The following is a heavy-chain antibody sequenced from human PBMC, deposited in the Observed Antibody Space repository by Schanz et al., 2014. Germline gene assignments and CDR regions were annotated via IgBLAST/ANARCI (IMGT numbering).Heavy chain of an antibody. CDR2: ISYDGSLK. D-gene: IGHD3-10*01. Sequence: QEQLVESGGGAVQPGRSLRLSCAASGFTFSSYAVDWIRQAPGQGLEWVSFISYDGSLKSYLDSVKGRFTISRDNSNNTVFLQMNSLRAEDTAVYYCAKDFFIGVARGVIISHDAIDIWGQGTKVTVSS. V-gene: IGHV3-30-3*01. J-gene: IGHJ3*02. CDR3: AKDFFIGVARGVIISHDAIDI. CDR1: GFTFSSYA.